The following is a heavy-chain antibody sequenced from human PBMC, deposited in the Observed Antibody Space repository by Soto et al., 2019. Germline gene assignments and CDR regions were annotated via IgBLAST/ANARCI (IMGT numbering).Heavy chain of an antibody. V-gene: IGHV4-38-2*01. CDR2: IYHSGST. CDR3: ARAMAVAGRLGGVDY. J-gene: IGHJ4*02. CDR1: GYSISSGYY. D-gene: IGHD6-19*01. Sequence: SETLSLTSAVSGYSISSGYYWGWIRQPPGKGLEWIGSIYHSGSTYYHPSLKSRVTISVDTSKNQFSLKLSSVTAADTAVYYCARAMAVAGRLGGVDYWGQGTLVTVSS.